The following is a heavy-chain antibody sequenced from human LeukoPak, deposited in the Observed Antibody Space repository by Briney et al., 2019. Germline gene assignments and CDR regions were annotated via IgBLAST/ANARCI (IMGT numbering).Heavy chain of an antibody. CDR2: ISSGSSTI. D-gene: IGHD3-10*01. CDR1: GFTFS. V-gene: IGHV3-48*02. J-gene: IGHJ4*02. Sequence: GGSLRLSCVASGFTFSMNWVRQAPGKGLEWVSYISSGSSTIYYADSVKGRFTISRDNAKNSLYLQMNSLRDEDTAVYYCARVGSGSYYFDYWGQGTLVTVSS. CDR3: ARVGSGSYYFDY.